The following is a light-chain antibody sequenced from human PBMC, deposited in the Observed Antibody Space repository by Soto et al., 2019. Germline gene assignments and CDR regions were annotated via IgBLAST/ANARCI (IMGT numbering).Light chain of an antibody. CDR1: QSVGRN. CDR3: QQFNKWPPV. J-gene: IGKJ3*01. CDR2: DAS. Sequence: EIVMTQSPVTLSVPPGERATLSCMASQSVGRNVAWYQQKPGQAPRLLMYDASNRATGIPARFSSSGSRTEFTLIISTLHSADFAVYYCQQFNKWPPVFGPGTEVDIK. V-gene: IGKV3-15*01.